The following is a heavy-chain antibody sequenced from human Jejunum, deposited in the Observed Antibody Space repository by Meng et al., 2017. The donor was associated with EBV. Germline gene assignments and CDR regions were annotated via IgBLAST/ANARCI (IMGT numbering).Heavy chain of an antibody. D-gene: IGHD5-24*01. Sequence: QLWEAGGGLGKPGGSLRLSCGASGFTFSDYYMAWVRQAPGKGLEWVSYISSRSSTIYYADSVKGRFTISRDNAHNSLYLQMNSLRAEDTAVYYCAREMSTITCFDYWGQGTLVTVSS. CDR3: AREMSTITCFDY. CDR1: GFTFSDYY. J-gene: IGHJ4*02. CDR2: ISSRSSTI. V-gene: IGHV3-11*01.